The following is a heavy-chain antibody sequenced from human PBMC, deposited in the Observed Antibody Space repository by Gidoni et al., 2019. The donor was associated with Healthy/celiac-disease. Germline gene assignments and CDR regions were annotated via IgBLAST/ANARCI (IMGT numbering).Heavy chain of an antibody. V-gene: IGHV3-74*01. Sequence: EVQLVESGGGLVQPGGSLRLSCGVSGLTFSSYWMRWVRQAPGKGLVWVSRINSDGSSTTYADSVKGRFTISSDNAKNTLYLQMNSLRVEDTAVYYCVREGGYRYSYRDWCQGTLVTVSS. CDR3: VREGGYRYSYRD. D-gene: IGHD5-18*01. CDR1: GLTFSSYW. CDR2: INSDGSST. J-gene: IGHJ4*02.